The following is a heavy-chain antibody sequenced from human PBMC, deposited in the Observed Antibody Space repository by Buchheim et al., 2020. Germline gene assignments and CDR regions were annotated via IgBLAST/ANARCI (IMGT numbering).Heavy chain of an antibody. V-gene: IGHV4-59*01. J-gene: IGHJ4*02. CDR3: ARFPVQRKPY. CDR1: GASMNDYY. Sequence: QVLLQESGPGMVKPSETLSLTCNVSGASMNDYYWSWIRQPPGKGLEWLGYIYYSGSTNYNPSLKSRVTISIGTSKNQFSLRLTSVTAADTAVYYCARFPVQRKPYWGQGIL. CDR2: IYYSGST. D-gene: IGHD5-24*01.